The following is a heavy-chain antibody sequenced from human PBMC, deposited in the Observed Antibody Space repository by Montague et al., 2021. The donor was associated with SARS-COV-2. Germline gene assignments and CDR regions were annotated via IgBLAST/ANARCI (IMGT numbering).Heavy chain of an antibody. Sequence: SLGLSCAASGFTFSDYYMSWIRQAPGKGLEWVSYISSSSSYTNYADSVKGRFTISRDNARNSLYLQMNSLRAEDTAVYYCARVETYYYDSSGYNGVDYWGQGTLVTVSS. J-gene: IGHJ4*02. V-gene: IGHV3-11*06. CDR2: ISSSSSYT. CDR1: GFTFSDYY. CDR3: ARVETYYYDSSGYNGVDY. D-gene: IGHD3-22*01.